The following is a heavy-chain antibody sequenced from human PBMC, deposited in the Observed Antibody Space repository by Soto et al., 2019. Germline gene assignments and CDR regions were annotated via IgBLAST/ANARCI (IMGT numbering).Heavy chain of an antibody. D-gene: IGHD3-10*01. CDR3: TKDTFGAWDS. Sequence: GGSLRLSCTASEITLNIYWMHWIRQAPGKGLVWVSRINPESTTLTYADSVTGRFTISRDSAKNTLYLQMNGLSAEDTAIYYCTKDTFGAWDSSGQGTLVTVS. V-gene: IGHV3-74*01. CDR2: INPESTTL. J-gene: IGHJ4*02. CDR1: EITLNIYW.